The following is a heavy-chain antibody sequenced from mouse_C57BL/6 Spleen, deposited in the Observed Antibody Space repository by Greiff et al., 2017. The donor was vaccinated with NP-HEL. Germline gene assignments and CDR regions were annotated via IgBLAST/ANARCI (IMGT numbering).Heavy chain of an antibody. CDR3: ARKSYDGYYVRDY. CDR2: IYPRRGNT. CDR1: CSTFTSSG. Sequence: QLPHSGAELSRPVASVPLSFTASCSTFTSSGLRCVKQRTVPGLEWIGEIYPRRGNTYYNEKFKGKATLTADKSSSTAYMELRSLTSEDSAVYFCARKSYDGYYVRDYWGQGTTLTVSS. D-gene: IGHD2-3*01. J-gene: IGHJ2*01. V-gene: IGHV1-81*01.